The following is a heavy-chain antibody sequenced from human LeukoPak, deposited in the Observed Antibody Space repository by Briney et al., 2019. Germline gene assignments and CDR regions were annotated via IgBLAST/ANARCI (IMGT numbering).Heavy chain of an antibody. D-gene: IGHD3-9*01. CDR3: ARAPYDILTGYSLNWFDP. CDR1: GYTFTTYA. J-gene: IGHJ5*02. CDR2: INGDNGNT. V-gene: IGHV1-3*01. Sequence: GASVKVSCTASGYTFTTYAMHWVRQAPGQRPEWMGWINGDNGNTKYSQKFQGRVTITRDTSAYTGYMELRSLSSADTAVYFCARAPYDILTGYSLNWFDPWGQGTLVTVSS.